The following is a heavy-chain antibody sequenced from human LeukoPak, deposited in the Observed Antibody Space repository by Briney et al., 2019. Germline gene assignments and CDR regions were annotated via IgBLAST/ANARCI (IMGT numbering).Heavy chain of an antibody. V-gene: IGHV4-39*01. CDR1: GGSISSSSYY. CDR3: ARHVWSPWTTVTKTAPWYFDL. J-gene: IGHJ2*01. D-gene: IGHD4-17*01. CDR2: IYYSGST. Sequence: SETLSLTCTVSGGSISSSSYYWGWIRQPPGKGLEWIGSIYYSGSTYYNPSLKSRVTISVDTSKNQFSLKLSSVTAADTAVYYCARHVWSPWTTVTKTAPWYFDLWGRGTLVTVSS.